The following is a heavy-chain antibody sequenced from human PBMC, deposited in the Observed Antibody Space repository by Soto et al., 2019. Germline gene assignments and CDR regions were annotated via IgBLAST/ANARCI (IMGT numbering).Heavy chain of an antibody. Sequence: QVQLVQSGAAVKKPGASVKVSCKASGYTFTSYGISWVRQAPGQGLEWMGWISGHNGITTYAQKFQGRVTMTTDTSTSTADMELRSLRSDDAAVYFCARDRGGLGNFDYWGQGTLVTVSS. J-gene: IGHJ4*02. V-gene: IGHV1-18*01. CDR3: ARDRGGLGNFDY. CDR2: ISGHNGIT. CDR1: GYTFTSYG. D-gene: IGHD3-10*01.